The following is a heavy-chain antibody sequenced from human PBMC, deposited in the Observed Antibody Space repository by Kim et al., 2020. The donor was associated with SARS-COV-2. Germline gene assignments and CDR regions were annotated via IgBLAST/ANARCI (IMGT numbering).Heavy chain of an antibody. CDR1: GFTLTNNA. CDR3: AKDRGGIGWPVFDD. Sequence: GGSLRLSCAASGFTLTNNAMSWVRQAPGRGLEWVSTIRASAETTYYAASVDGRFTISRDSAKHTLYLQLNTLRVDDTAVYYCAKDRGGIGWPVFDDWGQGALVTVAS. CDR2: IRASAETT. D-gene: IGHD6-19*01. V-gene: IGHV3-23*01. J-gene: IGHJ4*02.